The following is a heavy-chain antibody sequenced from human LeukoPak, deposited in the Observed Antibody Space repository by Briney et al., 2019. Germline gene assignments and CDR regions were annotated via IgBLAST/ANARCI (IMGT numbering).Heavy chain of an antibody. CDR3: ARDGYYDTTLNYFDY. J-gene: IGHJ4*02. CDR1: GFTFSSYA. V-gene: IGHV3-23*01. Sequence: GGSLRLSCAASGFTFSSYAMSWVRQAPGKGLEWVSAISGSGGSTYYADSVKGRFTISRDNSKNALYLQMDSLRAEDTAVYYCARDGYYDTTLNYFDYWGQGTLVTVSS. D-gene: IGHD3-22*01. CDR2: ISGSGGST.